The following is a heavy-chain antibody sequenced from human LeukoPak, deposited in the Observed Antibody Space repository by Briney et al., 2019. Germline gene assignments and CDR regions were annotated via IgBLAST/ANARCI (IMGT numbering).Heavy chain of an antibody. Sequence: GGSLRLSCAASGFTFSYYTMHWVRQAPGKGLEWVSSLSSDNSDVYYADSVKGRFTISRDNAKNSLYLQVNSLRAEDTAVYYCARFNSGSLLAYWGQGALVTVSS. CDR3: ARFNSGSLLAY. CDR1: GFTFSYYT. D-gene: IGHD3-22*01. J-gene: IGHJ4*02. V-gene: IGHV3-21*01. CDR2: LSSDNSDV.